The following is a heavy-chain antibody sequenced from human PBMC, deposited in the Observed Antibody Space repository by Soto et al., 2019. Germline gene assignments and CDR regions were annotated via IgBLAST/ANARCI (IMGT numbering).Heavy chain of an antibody. Sequence: PSETLSLTCTVSGGSINNYYWHWIRQPPGKGLEWIGYTFYSGSTNYNPSLKSRVTISVDTSKNQFSLKLSSVTAADTAVYYCARAVGVGDFDYWGQGTLVTVSS. J-gene: IGHJ4*02. CDR3: ARAVGVGDFDY. CDR2: TFYSGST. V-gene: IGHV4-59*01. CDR1: GGSINNYY. D-gene: IGHD1-26*01.